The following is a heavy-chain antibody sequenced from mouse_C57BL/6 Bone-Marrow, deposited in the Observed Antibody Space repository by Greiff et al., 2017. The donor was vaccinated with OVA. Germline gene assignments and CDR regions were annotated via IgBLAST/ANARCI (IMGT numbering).Heavy chain of an antibody. J-gene: IGHJ2*01. CDR1: GFTFSSYA. V-gene: IGHV5-4*01. CDR3: ASGGQLRLQDYFDY. Sequence: EVQGVESGGGLVKPGGSLKLSCAASGFTFSSYAMSWVRQTPEKRLEWVATISDGGSYTYYPDNVKGRFTISRDNAKNNLYLQMSHLKSEDTAMYYCASGGQLRLQDYFDYWGQGTTLTVSS. CDR2: ISDGGSYT. D-gene: IGHD3-2*02.